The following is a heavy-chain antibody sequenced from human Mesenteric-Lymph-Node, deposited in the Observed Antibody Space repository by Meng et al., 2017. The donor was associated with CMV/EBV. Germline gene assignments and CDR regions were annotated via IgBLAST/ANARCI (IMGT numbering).Heavy chain of an antibody. CDR1: GFPFSDFY. V-gene: IGHV3-11*06. Sequence: GESLKISCAASGFPFSDFYMSWIRQAPGGRECVSYITPNNRNTYCADSVKGRFTISRDDAKNSLYLHMNSLRVEDTAVYYCARDVDWSFDYWGQGILVTVSS. CDR3: ARDVDWSFDY. CDR2: ITPNNRNT. D-gene: IGHD3-9*01. J-gene: IGHJ4*02.